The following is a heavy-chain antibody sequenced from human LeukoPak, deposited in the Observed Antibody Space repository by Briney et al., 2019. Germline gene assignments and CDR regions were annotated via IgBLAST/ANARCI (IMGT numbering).Heavy chain of an antibody. CDR1: GYTFTGYY. V-gene: IGHV1-2*02. J-gene: IGHJ4*02. D-gene: IGHD3-3*01. Sequence: ASVKVSCKASGYTFTGYYMHWMRQAPGQGLEWMGWINPNSGGTNYAQKFQGRVTMTRDTSISTAYMELSRLRSDDTAVYYCASTRRGQSSGSDYWGQGTLVTVSS. CDR2: INPNSGGT. CDR3: ASTRRGQSSGSDY.